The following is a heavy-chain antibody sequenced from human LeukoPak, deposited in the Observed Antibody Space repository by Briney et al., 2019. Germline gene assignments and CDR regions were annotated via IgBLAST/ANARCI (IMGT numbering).Heavy chain of an antibody. Sequence: ASVKVSCKASGGTFSSYAISWVRQAPGQGLEWMGRIIPIFGTANYAQKFQGRVTITTDESTSTAYMELSSLRSEDTAVYYCARGTNYGDYGCDYWGQGTLVTVSS. CDR1: GGTFSSYA. J-gene: IGHJ4*02. CDR3: ARGTNYGDYGCDY. CDR2: IIPIFGTA. V-gene: IGHV1-69*05. D-gene: IGHD4-17*01.